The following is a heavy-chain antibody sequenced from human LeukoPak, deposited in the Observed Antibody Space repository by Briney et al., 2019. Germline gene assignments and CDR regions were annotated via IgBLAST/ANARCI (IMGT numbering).Heavy chain of an antibody. J-gene: IGHJ3*02. V-gene: IGHV3-23*01. D-gene: IGHD3-22*01. Sequence: GGSLRLSCAASGFSFSTYAMGWVRQAPGQGLEWVSTISGSGDNTYYADSVKGRFPISRDNSKNTLFLQRNSLRPEDTAVYHCAKVRTIGSYDSFDMWGQGTKVTVSS. CDR2: ISGSGDNT. CDR3: AKVRTIGSYDSFDM. CDR1: GFSFSTYA.